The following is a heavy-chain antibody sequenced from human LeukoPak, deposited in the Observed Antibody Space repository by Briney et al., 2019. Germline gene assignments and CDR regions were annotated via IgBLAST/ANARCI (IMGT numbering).Heavy chain of an antibody. J-gene: IGHJ4*02. D-gene: IGHD5-18*01. V-gene: IGHV1-69*13. Sequence: GASLKVSCKASGGTFRSYAISWVRQAPGQGLEWMGGIIPIFGTANYAQKFQGRVTITADESTSTAYMELSSLRSEDTAVYYCARDQGYRYGYGDFDYWGQGTLVTVSS. CDR3: ARDQGYRYGYGDFDY. CDR2: IIPIFGTA. CDR1: GGTFRSYA.